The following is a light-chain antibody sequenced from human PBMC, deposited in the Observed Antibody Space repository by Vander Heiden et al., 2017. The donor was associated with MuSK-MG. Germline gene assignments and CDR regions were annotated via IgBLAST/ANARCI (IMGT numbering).Light chain of an antibody. CDR1: QSVSSN. Sequence: EIVMTQSPATLSVSPGERATLSCRASQSVSSNLAWYQQKPGQAPRLLMYDTSIRDTGIPARFSGSGFGTEFTLTISSLQSEDFAVYYCQQHNNWPPYTFGQGTQLEIK. J-gene: IGKJ2*01. V-gene: IGKV3-15*01. CDR2: DTS. CDR3: QQHNNWPPYT.